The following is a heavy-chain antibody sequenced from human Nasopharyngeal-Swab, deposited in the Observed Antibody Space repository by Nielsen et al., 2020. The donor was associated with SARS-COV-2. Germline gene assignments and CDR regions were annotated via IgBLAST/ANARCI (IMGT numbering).Heavy chain of an antibody. Sequence: SVKVSCRASEGTFSSYAISWVRQAPGQGLEWMGGIIPIFGTANYAQKFQGRVTITADESTSTAYMELSSLRSEDTAVYYCARVTIRSSSKWNWFDPWGQGTLVTVSS. CDR2: IIPIFGTA. D-gene: IGHD6-6*01. J-gene: IGHJ5*02. V-gene: IGHV1-69*13. CDR1: EGTFSSYA. CDR3: ARVTIRSSSKWNWFDP.